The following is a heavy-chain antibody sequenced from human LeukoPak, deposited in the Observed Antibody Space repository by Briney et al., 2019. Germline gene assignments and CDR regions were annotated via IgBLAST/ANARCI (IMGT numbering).Heavy chain of an antibody. V-gene: IGHV5-51*01. Sequence: GESLKISCKGSGYNFTIYRIGWVRQMPGKGLEWMGIIYPGDSDTRYSPSFQGQVTISADKSISTAYLQWSSLKASDTAMYYCATSPRGYSYGYIDYWGQGTLVTVSS. J-gene: IGHJ4*02. CDR1: GYNFTIYR. D-gene: IGHD5-18*01. CDR2: IYPGDSDT. CDR3: ATSPRGYSYGYIDY.